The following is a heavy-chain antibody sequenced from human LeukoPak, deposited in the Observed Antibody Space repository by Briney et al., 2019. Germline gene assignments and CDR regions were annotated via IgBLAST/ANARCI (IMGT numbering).Heavy chain of an antibody. J-gene: IGHJ6*03. V-gene: IGHV3-11*01. Sequence: PGGSLRLPCAASGFTFSDYYMSWIRQAPGKGLEWVSYISSSGSTIYYADSVKGRFTISRDNAKNSLYLQMNSLRAEDTAVYYCATYGSGSPYTYYYYYYMDVWGKGTTVTVSS. CDR1: GFTFSDYY. CDR3: ATYGSGSPYTYYYYYYMDV. CDR2: ISSSGSTI. D-gene: IGHD3-10*01.